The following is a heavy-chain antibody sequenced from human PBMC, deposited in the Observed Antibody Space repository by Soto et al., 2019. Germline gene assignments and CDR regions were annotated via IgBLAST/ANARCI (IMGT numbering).Heavy chain of an antibody. CDR1: GFTLSGYA. Sequence: PXXSLRLSCAASGFTLSGYAMYWVPQAPGKGLEWVSAIGTAGDTYYPGSVKGRFTISRENAKNSLYLQMNSLRAEHTAVYYCARQGPSAFGGVIGYDYWGQGTLVTVSS. CDR2: IGTAGDT. J-gene: IGHJ4*02. D-gene: IGHD3-16*01. CDR3: ARQGPSAFGGVIGYDY. V-gene: IGHV3-13*01.